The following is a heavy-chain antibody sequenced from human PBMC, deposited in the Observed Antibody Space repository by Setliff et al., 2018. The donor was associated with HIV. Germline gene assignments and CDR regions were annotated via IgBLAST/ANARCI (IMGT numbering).Heavy chain of an antibody. CDR2: IFPGGAT. Sequence: PSETLSLTCSVSGVSISSYYWSWIRHSPGKGLEWIGIIFPGGATNYNPSLTSRVTISVDTSKNHLFLKLTSVTTADTAVYFCAKSSPSIVYITDCWGQGAPVTVSS. CDR1: GVSISSYY. CDR3: AKSSPSIVYITDC. J-gene: IGHJ4*02. D-gene: IGHD2-15*01. V-gene: IGHV4-59*01.